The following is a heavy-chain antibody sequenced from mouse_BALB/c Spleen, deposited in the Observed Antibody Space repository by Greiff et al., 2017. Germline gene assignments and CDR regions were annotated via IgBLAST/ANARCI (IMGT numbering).Heavy chain of an antibody. CDR3: ARLGNNYFDY. CDR1: GYTFTSYY. J-gene: IGHJ2*01. CDR2: IYPGNVNT. Sequence: QVQLKESGPELVKPGASVRISCKASGYTFTSYYIHWVKQRPGQGLEWIGWIYPGNVNTKYNEKFKGKATFTVDTSSSTAYMQFNSLTSEDSAVYYCARLGNNYFDYWGQGTTLTVSS. V-gene: IGHV1-66*01.